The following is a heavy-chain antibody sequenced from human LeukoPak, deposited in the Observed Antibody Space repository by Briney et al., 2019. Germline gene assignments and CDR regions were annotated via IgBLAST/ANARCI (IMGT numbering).Heavy chain of an antibody. V-gene: IGHV4-59*12. CDR2: IYYSGST. D-gene: IGHD3-22*01. J-gene: IGHJ5*02. Sequence: PSETLSLTCTVSGGSISSYYWSWIRQPPGKGLEWIGYIYYSGSTNYNPSLKSRVTISVDTSKNQFSLKLSSVTAADTAVYYCARDYDSSGYYYVRSDYWFDPWGQGTLVTVSS. CDR1: GGSISSYY. CDR3: ARDYDSSGYYYVRSDYWFDP.